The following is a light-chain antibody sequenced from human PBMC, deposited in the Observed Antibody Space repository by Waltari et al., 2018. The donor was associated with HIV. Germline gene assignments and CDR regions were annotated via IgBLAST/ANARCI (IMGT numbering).Light chain of an antibody. J-gene: IGKJ1*01. Sequence: DIQMTQSPSLVSASVGDRVTIPCRASQDISSWLVWYQQKPGKAPKLLIYAASTLLSGVPSRFSGSGSGTDFTLTISSLQPEDSATYFCQQADTFPWTFGQETKVEIK. CDR3: QQADTFPWT. CDR1: QDISSW. CDR2: AAS. V-gene: IGKV1-12*01.